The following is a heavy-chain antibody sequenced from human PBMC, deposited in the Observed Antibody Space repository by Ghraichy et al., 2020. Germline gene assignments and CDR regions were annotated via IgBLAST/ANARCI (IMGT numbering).Heavy chain of an antibody. J-gene: IGHJ3*02. V-gene: IGHV3-23*01. CDR2: ISGSGGST. CDR1: GFTFSSYA. Sequence: LSLTCAASGFTFSSYAMSWVRQAPGKGLEWVSAISGSGGSTYYADSVKGRFTISRDNSKNTLYLQMNSLRAEDTAVYYCAKGQVGATLGAFDIWGQGTMVTVSS. CDR3: AKGQVGATLGAFDI. D-gene: IGHD1-26*01.